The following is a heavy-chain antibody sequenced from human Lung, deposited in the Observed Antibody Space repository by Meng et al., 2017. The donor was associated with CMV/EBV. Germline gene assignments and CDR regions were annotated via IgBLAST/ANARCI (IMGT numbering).Heavy chain of an antibody. CDR2: IYHSGNT. CDR1: GYSISGTYY. V-gene: IGHV4-38-2*01. J-gene: IGHJ4*02. Sequence: SXTLSLTCVVSGYSISGTYYWGWIRQPPGKGLEWIGSIYHSGNTYYNPSLESRVTLSLDTSKNQFSLNLRSVTAADTAVYYCATHPPGYWGQGPLVTVSS. CDR3: ATHPPGY.